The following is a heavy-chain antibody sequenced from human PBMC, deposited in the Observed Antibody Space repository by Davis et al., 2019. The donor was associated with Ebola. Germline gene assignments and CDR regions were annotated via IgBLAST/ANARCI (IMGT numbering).Heavy chain of an antibody. J-gene: IGHJ5*02. CDR1: GGTFSSYA. CDR2: IIPIFGTA. CDR3: ARSVGGTWIQGENWFDP. Sequence: AASVKVSCKASGGTFSSYAISWVRQAPGQGLEWMGGIIPIFGTANYAQKFQGRVTITADKSTSTAYMELSSLRSEDTAVYYCARSVGGTWIQGENWFDPWGQGTLVTVSS. V-gene: IGHV1-69*06. D-gene: IGHD5-18*01.